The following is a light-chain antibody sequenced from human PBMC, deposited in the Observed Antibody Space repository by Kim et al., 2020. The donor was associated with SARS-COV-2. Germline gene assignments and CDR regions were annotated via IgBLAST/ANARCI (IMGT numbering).Light chain of an antibody. CDR2: QDN. CDR3: QAWDSSTWV. V-gene: IGLV3-1*01. Sequence: VSPGQTASITCSGDKLGDKYACWYQQKPGQSPLLVIYQDNKRPSGIPERFSGSNSGNTATLTISGTQAVDEADYYCQAWDSSTWVFGGGTKLTVL. CDR1: KLGDKY. J-gene: IGLJ3*02.